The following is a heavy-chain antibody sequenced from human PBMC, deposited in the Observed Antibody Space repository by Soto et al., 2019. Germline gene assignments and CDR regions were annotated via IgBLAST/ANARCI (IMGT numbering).Heavy chain of an antibody. J-gene: IGHJ4*02. CDR2: VSGRGDTT. CDR3: AKSRGRLLWLGEIYHFAS. Sequence: EAQLLESGGGLVQPGGSLRLSCSASGFTFSSFPMSWVRQAPGEGLEWVSAVSGRGDTTYYADSVKGRFTISRDNSKDTLCLQMNSMRAEDTAVYYCAKSRGRLLWLGEIYHFASWGQGTLVTVSS. D-gene: IGHD3-10*01. V-gene: IGHV3-23*01. CDR1: GFTFSSFP.